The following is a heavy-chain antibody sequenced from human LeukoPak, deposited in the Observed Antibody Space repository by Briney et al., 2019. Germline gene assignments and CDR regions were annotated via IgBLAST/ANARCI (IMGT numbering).Heavy chain of an antibody. CDR2: IYYSGST. D-gene: IGHD4-11*01. CDR1: GGSVSSGSYY. V-gene: IGHV4-61*01. CDR3: ARDPYRGWFDP. Sequence: ASETLSLTCTVSGGSVSSGSYYWSWIRQPPGKGLEWIGYIYYSGSTNYNPSLKSRVTISVDTSKNQFSLKLSSVTAADTAVYYCARDPYRGWFDPWGQGTLVTVSS. J-gene: IGHJ5*02.